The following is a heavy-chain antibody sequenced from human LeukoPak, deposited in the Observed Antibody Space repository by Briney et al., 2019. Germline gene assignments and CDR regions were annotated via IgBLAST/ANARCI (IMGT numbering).Heavy chain of an antibody. J-gene: IGHJ4*02. V-gene: IGHV4-30-2*01. CDR3: ARDRSSSSWYGLVDY. CDR2: IYHSGST. D-gene: IGHD6-13*01. CDR1: GGSISSGGYY. Sequence: PSQTLSLTCTVSGGSISSGGYYWSWIRQPPGKGLEWIGYIYHSGSTYYNPSLKSRVTISVDRSKNQFSLKLSSVTAADTAVYYCARDRSSSSWYGLVDYWGQGTLVTVSS.